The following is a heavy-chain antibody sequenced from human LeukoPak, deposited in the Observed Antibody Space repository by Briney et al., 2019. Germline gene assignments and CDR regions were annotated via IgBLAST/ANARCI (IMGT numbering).Heavy chain of an antibody. CDR1: GFTFSSYT. V-gene: IGHV3-21*01. Sequence: GGALRLSCAASGFTFSSYTMTWVRQAPGKGLEWVSSISTSSLYIYYADSVKGRFTISRDNARNSVYLEMNSLRADDTAVYYCARNYYDSSGYYYLFYYYYYMDVWGKGTTVTVSS. CDR2: ISTSSLYI. D-gene: IGHD3-22*01. J-gene: IGHJ6*03. CDR3: ARNYYDSSGYYYLFYYYYYMDV.